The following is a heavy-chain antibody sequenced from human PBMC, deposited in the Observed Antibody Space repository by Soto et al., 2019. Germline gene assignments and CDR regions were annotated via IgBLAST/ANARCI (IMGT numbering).Heavy chain of an antibody. Sequence: LTCTVSGGSISSYYWSWIRQPLGKGLEWIGYIYYSGSTNYNPSLKSRVTISVDTSKNQFSLKLSSVTAADTAVYYCARVDPNYYYSSRYYPYFDYWGQGTLLTVSS. V-gene: IGHV4-59*01. D-gene: IGHD3-22*01. J-gene: IGHJ4*02. CDR3: ARVDPNYYYSSRYYPYFDY. CDR2: IYYSGST. CDR1: GGSISSYY.